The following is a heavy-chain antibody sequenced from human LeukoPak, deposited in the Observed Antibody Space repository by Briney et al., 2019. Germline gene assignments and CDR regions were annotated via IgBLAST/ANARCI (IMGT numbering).Heavy chain of an antibody. CDR3: ARKIAAAPDAFDI. D-gene: IGHD6-13*01. V-gene: IGHV1-69*13. CDR2: IIPIFGTA. J-gene: IGHJ3*02. Sequence: GASVKVSCKASGGTFSNYAISWMRQAPGQGLEWMGGIIPIFGTANYAQKFQGRVTITADESTSTAYMELSSLRSEDTAVYYCARKIAAAPDAFDIWGQGTMVTVSS. CDR1: GGTFSNYA.